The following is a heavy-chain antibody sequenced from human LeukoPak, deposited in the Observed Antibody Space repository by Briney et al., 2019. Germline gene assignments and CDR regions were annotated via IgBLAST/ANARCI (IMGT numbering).Heavy chain of an antibody. CDR2: IHVGGST. D-gene: IGHD7-27*01. CDR1: GFTVSSNY. V-gene: IGHV3-66*01. J-gene: IGHJ4*02. Sequence: GGSLRLSCAVSGFTVSSNYMGWVRQAPGKGLDRISVIHVGGSTDHAASVEGRFTIPTHKSKNQLHLQLNSLSAEDTAVYYCARDGNNMGTDSWGQGTLVT. CDR3: ARDGNNMGTDS.